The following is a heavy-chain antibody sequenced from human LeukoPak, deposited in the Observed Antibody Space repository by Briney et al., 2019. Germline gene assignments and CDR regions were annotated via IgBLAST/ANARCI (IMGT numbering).Heavy chain of an antibody. CDR2: INPNSGGT. J-gene: IGHJ5*02. CDR1: GYTFTGYY. Sequence: ASVKVSCKASGYTFTGYYMHWVRQAPGQGLEWMGWINPNSGGTNYAQKFQGRVTMTRDTSISTAYMELSRLRSDDTAVYYCARGYEWLLGSYNWFDPWGQGTLVTVSS. D-gene: IGHD3-3*01. V-gene: IGHV1-2*02. CDR3: ARGYEWLLGSYNWFDP.